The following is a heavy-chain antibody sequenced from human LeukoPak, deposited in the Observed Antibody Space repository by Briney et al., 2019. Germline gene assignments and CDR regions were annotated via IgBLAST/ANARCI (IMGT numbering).Heavy chain of an antibody. CDR2: IYSGGST. CDR3: AREAVTRNYFDY. J-gene: IGHJ4*02. Sequence: GGSLRLSCAASGFTVSSNYMNWVRQAPGKGLEWVSVIYSGGSTYYADSAKGRFTISRDNSKNTMYLQMKRMRAEDTAVYYCAREAVTRNYFDYWGQGTLVTVSS. CDR1: GFTVSSNY. V-gene: IGHV3-53*01. D-gene: IGHD4-17*01.